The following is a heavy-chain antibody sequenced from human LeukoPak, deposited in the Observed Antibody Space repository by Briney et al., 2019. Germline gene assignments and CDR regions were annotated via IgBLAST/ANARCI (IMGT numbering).Heavy chain of an antibody. D-gene: IGHD3-10*02. CDR2: TSADNGHT. CDR3: ARDYFSDYVFDF. CDR1: GYTFTSYG. J-gene: IGHJ4*02. Sequence: ASVKVSCKASGYTFTSYGISWVRQAPGQGLEWMGFTSADNGHTHYVQKFKGRVTMTTDTSTNTAYMELRSLRFDDTAMYYCARDYFSDYVFDFWGQGTLITVSS. V-gene: IGHV1-18*01.